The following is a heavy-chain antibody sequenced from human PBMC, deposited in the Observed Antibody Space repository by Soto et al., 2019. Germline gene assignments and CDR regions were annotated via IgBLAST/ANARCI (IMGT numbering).Heavy chain of an antibody. CDR3: AALRVDGRDYYYNDY. Sequence: PSETLSLTCSVSGASMTTFHGRWIRRTPERGLEWIGYVHYSGTTDYNLPLSSRVTISLDMSTSHFSLRLRSVTAADTAVYYCAALRVDGRDYYYNDYWGQGALVTVSS. D-gene: IGHD3-22*01. CDR2: VHYSGTT. V-gene: IGHV4-59*08. CDR1: GASMTTFH. J-gene: IGHJ4*02.